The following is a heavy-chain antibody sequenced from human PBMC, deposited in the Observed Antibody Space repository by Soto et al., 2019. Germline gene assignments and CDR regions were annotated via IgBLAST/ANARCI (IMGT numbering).Heavy chain of an antibody. CDR3: ATGGYYGSGSYYNDDY. CDR1: GFTFSSYS. CDR2: ISSSSSYI. D-gene: IGHD3-10*01. V-gene: IGHV3-21*01. Sequence: EVQLVESGGGLVKPGGSLRLSCAASGFTFSSYSMNWVRQAPGKGLEWVSSISSSSSYIYYADSVKGRFTISRDNAKNSLYLQMNSLRAEDTAVYYCATGGYYGSGSYYNDDYWGQGTLVTVSS. J-gene: IGHJ4*02.